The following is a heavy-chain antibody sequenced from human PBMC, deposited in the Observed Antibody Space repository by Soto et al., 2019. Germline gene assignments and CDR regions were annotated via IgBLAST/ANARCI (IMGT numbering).Heavy chain of an antibody. V-gene: IGHV4-39*01. D-gene: IGHD3-10*01. Sequence: SETLSLTCTVSGGSISSSSYYWGWIRQPPGKGLEWIGSIYYSGSTYYNPSLKSRVTISVDTSKNQFSLKLSSVTAADTAVYYCARHLRVRGVIITSYYFDYWGQGTLVTVSS. J-gene: IGHJ4*02. CDR2: IYYSGST. CDR3: ARHLRVRGVIITSYYFDY. CDR1: GGSISSSSYY.